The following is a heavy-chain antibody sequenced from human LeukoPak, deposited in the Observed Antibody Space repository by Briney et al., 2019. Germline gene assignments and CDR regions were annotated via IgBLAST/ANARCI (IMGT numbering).Heavy chain of an antibody. CDR2: INPSGGST. J-gene: IGHJ3*02. V-gene: IGHV1-46*01. CDR3: ARDYYDSSGYYGFSAFDI. D-gene: IGHD3-22*01. CDR1: GYTFTIYY. Sequence: ASVKVSCKASGYTFTIYYMHWVRQAPGQGLEWMGIINPSGGSTSYAQKFQGRVTMTRDTSTSTVYMELSSLRSEDTAVYYCARDYYDSSGYYGFSAFDIWGQGTMVTVSS.